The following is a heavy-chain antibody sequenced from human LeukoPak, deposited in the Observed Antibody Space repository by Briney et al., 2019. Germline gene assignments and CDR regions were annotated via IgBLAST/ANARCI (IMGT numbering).Heavy chain of an antibody. CDR3: AKRVGYSSGYFDY. CDR2: IRGGGFTT. CDR1: GFTFSNYA. Sequence: GESLKISCAASGFTFSNYAMSWVRQAPGKGLEWVSAIRGGGFTTYYADSVKGRFTISRDDSENMLFLQMNSLRGEDTAVYYCAKRVGYSSGYFDYWGQGTLVTFSS. V-gene: IGHV3-23*01. D-gene: IGHD6-19*01. J-gene: IGHJ4*02.